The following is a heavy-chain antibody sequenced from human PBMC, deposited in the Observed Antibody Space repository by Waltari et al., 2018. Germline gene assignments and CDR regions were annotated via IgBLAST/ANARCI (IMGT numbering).Heavy chain of an antibody. CDR3: AKDRVVPAAMEA. CDR2: IRYDGSNK. Sequence: QVQLVESGGGVVQPGGSLSLSCAASGFTFSSYGQPWVGQAPGKGLEWVAFIRYDGSNKYYADSVKGRFTISRDNSKNTLYLQMNSLRAEDTAVYYCAKDRVVPAAMEAWGQGTLVTVSS. CDR1: GFTFSSYG. V-gene: IGHV3-30*02. D-gene: IGHD2-2*01. J-gene: IGHJ5*02.